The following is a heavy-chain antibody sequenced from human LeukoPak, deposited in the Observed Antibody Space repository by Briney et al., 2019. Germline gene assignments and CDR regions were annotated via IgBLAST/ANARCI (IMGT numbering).Heavy chain of an antibody. CDR1: GLTFSNYA. CDR2: ISYGGSNK. D-gene: IGHD6-13*01. CDR3: ARGDSSWDYFDY. V-gene: IGHV3-30-3*01. J-gene: IGHJ4*02. Sequence: GGSLRLSCAASGLTFSNYAMHWVRQAPGKGPEWVGVISYGGSNKYYADSVRGRFTISRDNSKNTLYLQMNSLRTEDTAVYYCARGDSSWDYFDYWGQGTLVTVSS.